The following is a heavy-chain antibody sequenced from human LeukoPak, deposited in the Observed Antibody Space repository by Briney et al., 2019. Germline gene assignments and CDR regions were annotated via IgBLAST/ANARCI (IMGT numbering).Heavy chain of an antibody. D-gene: IGHD2-2*01. J-gene: IGHJ4*02. CDR2: ISSSSSYI. CDR3: ARSPSGVVVPAAKWFDY. CDR1: GFTFSSYS. Sequence: GGSLRLSCAASGFTFSSYSMNWVRQAPGKGLEWVSSISSSSSYIYYADSVKGRFTISRDNAKNSPYLQMNSLRAEDTAVYYCARSPSGVVVPAAKWFDYWGQGTLVTVSS. V-gene: IGHV3-21*01.